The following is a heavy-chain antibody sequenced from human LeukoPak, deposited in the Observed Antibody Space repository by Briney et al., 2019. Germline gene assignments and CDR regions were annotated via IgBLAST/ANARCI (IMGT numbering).Heavy chain of an antibody. J-gene: IGHJ4*02. CDR1: GYTFISYS. V-gene: IGHV1-46*01. CDR2: IIPDGGRT. CDR3: ARDLSGVGYSGSGTYGY. Sequence: GASVKVSCKASGYTFISYSMNWVRQAPGQGLEWMGIIIPDGGRTNYAQNFQGRVTMTSNTSTSTVYMELSSLRSDDTAVYYCARDLSGVGYSGSGTYGYWGQGTLVTVSS. D-gene: IGHD3-10*01.